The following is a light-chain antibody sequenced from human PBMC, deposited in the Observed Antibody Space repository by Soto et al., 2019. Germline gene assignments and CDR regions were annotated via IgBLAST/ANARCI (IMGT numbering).Light chain of an antibody. V-gene: IGLV4-60*03. CDR3: ETWDSNTHV. Sequence: VLTESSSASASLGSSVKLTCTLSSGHSSYIIAWHQQQPGKAPRYLMKLEGSGSYNKGSGVPDRFSGSSSGADRYLTISNLQSEDEADYYCETWDSNTHVFGTGTKVTVL. J-gene: IGLJ1*01. CDR1: SGHSSYI. CDR2: LEGSGSY.